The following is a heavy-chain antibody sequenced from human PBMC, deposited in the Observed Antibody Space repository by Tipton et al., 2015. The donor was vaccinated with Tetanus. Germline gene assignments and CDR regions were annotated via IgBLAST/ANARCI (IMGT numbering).Heavy chain of an antibody. Sequence: SLRLSCAASGFTFSSYAMSWVRQAPGKGLEWVSAISGSGGSTYYADSVKGRFTISRDNSKNTLYLQMNSLSAEDTAVYYCATEMRDGYNLHWGQGTLVTVSS. CDR3: ATEMRDGYNLH. CDR1: GFTFSSYA. V-gene: IGHV3-23*01. J-gene: IGHJ4*02. D-gene: IGHD5-24*01. CDR2: ISGSGGST.